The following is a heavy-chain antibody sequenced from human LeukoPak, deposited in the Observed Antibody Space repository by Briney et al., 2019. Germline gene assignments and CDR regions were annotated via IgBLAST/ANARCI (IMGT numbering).Heavy chain of an antibody. Sequence: ASVKVSCKASGYTFTSYDINWVRQATGQGLEWMGWMNPNSGNTGYAQKFQGRVTMTRNTSISTAYMELSSLRSEDTAVYYCARALGSSTANWFDPWGQGTLVTVSS. CDR1: GYTFTSYD. D-gene: IGHD2-2*01. V-gene: IGHV1-8*01. J-gene: IGHJ5*02. CDR3: ARALGSSTANWFDP. CDR2: MNPNSGNT.